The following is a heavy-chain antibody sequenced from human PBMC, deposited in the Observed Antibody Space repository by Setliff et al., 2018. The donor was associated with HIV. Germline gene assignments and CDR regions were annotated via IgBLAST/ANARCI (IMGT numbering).Heavy chain of an antibody. D-gene: IGHD7-27*01. V-gene: IGHV4-4*09. CDR2: VHSTGST. CDR1: GDSLSNYY. Sequence: PSETLSLTCAVSGDSLSNYYWSWIRQPPGKGLEWIGYVHSTGSTNYNPSLKSRVAISKDTSKNHFSLKLTSVTAADTAVYYCARGLTRGGYYYYFYMDVWGKGTTVTVSS. CDR3: ARGLTRGGYYYYFYMDV. J-gene: IGHJ6*03.